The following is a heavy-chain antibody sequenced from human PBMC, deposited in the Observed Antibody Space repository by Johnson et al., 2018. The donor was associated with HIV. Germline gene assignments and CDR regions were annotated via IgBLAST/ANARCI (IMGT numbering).Heavy chain of an antibody. V-gene: IGHV3-30-3*01. J-gene: IGHJ3*02. CDR2: ISYDGSNK. Sequence: QVQLVESGGGVVQPGRSLRLSCAASGFTFSSYAMHWVRQAPGKGLEWVAVISYDGSNKYYADSVKGRFTISRDNSKNTLYLQMNSLRAEDTAVYYCARGLAADAFAIWGQGTMVTVSS. CDR1: GFTFSSYA. CDR3: ARGLAADAFAI. D-gene: IGHD6-13*01.